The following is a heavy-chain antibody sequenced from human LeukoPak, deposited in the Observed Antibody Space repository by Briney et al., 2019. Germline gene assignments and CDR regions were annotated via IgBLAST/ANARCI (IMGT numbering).Heavy chain of an antibody. CDR3: ARDLGGVVIIRDLYFDY. CDR2: INPNSGGT. D-gene: IGHD3-3*01. J-gene: IGHJ4*02. V-gene: IGHV1-2*02. Sequence: ASVKVSCKASGYTFTSYGISWVRQGPGQGLEWMGWINPNSGGTNYAQKFQGRVTMTRDTSISTAYMELSRLRSDDTAVYYCARDLGGVVIIRDLYFDYWGQGTLVTVSS. CDR1: GYTFTSYG.